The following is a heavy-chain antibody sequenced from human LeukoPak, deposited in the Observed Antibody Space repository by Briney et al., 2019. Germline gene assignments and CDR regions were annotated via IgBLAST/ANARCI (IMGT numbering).Heavy chain of an antibody. V-gene: IGHV4-59*01. CDR1: GGSISNYY. CDR2: ISHRGTT. J-gene: IGHJ5*02. Sequence: SETLSLTCTVSGGSISNYYWSLIRQPPGKGLEWIGYISHRGTTKYNLSLKSRVTMSVDTSNNQFSLRMNSVIAADTAIYYCARGFDGVAGWFDPWGQGTLVTVSS. CDR3: ARGFDGVAGWFDP. D-gene: IGHD3-9*01.